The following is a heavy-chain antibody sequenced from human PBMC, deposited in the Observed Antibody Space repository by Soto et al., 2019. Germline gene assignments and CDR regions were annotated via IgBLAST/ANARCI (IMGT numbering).Heavy chain of an antibody. D-gene: IGHD6-13*01. V-gene: IGHV3-7*03. J-gene: IGHJ5*02. Sequence: LEWVANIKQDGSEKYYVDSVKGRFTISRDNAKNSLYLQMNSLRAEDTAVYYCARGIGHSSSWYPDWFDPWGQGTLVTVSS. CDR2: IKQDGSEK. CDR3: ARGIGHSSSWYPDWFDP.